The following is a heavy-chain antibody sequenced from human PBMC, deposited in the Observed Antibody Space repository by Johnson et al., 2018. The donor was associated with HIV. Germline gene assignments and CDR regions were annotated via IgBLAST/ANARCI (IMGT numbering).Heavy chain of an antibody. CDR3: ARGLRDSSGHPFAFDF. V-gene: IGHV3-30*04. J-gene: IGHJ3*01. Sequence: QVQLVESGGGVVQPGRSLRLSCAASGFTFSSYAMHWVRQAPGKGLDWVAVIWYDGSNKYYAVSVKGRFTISRDNAKNSLYLQMNSLRAEDTAVYYCARGLRDSSGHPFAFDFWGHGTMVTVSS. CDR1: GFTFSSYA. D-gene: IGHD3-22*01. CDR2: IWYDGSNK.